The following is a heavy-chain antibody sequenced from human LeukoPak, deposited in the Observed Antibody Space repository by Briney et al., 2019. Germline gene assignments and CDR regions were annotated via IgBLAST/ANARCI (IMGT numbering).Heavy chain of an antibody. J-gene: IGHJ4*02. V-gene: IGHV3-30*02. D-gene: IGHD3-10*01. CDR3: AQDTPRFGGDDFLY. Sequence: GGSLRLSCAASGFTFSNYAIHWVRQAPGKGLEWVGFIRHNSEEYHAESVKGRFTISRDNSKNTLYLQMNSLRGDDTAVYFCAQDTPRFGGDDFLYWGQGTLVTVSS. CDR2: IRHNSEE. CDR1: GFTFSNYA.